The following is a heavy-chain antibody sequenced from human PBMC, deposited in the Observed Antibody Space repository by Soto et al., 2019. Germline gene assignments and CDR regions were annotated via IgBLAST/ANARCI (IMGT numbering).Heavy chain of an antibody. Sequence: QVQLVESGGGVVQSGRSLRLSCAASGFTFSSYGIQWVRQAPGKGLEWVALISDDGSNKYYADSVKGRFTTSRDNSKNKLYLQMNSLRPEDTAVYYCAKERYGQLWLEDYGLDVWGQGTTVTVSS. CDR1: GFTFSSYG. CDR2: ISDDGSNK. CDR3: AKERYGQLWLEDYGLDV. J-gene: IGHJ6*02. D-gene: IGHD3-10*01. V-gene: IGHV3-30*18.